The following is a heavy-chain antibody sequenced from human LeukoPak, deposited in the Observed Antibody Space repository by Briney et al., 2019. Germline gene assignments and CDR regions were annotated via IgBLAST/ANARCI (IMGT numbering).Heavy chain of an antibody. CDR2: IYTSGST. V-gene: IGHV4-4*07. Sequence: SETLSLTCTVSGNSFGDYHWSWIRQPAGKGLEGIGRIYTSGSTTYNPSLTSRVTMSVATSKRQFSLHLMSVTAADTAVYYCTRDTGTTGEVKFDPWGQGTLVTVSS. CDR3: TRDTGTTGEVKFDP. CDR1: GNSFGDYH. J-gene: IGHJ5*02. D-gene: IGHD4-17*01.